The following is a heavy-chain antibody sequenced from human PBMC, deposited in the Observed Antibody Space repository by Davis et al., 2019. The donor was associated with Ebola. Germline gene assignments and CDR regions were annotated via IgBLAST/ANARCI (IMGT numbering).Heavy chain of an antibody. D-gene: IGHD3-22*01. J-gene: IGHJ4*02. Sequence: ASVPVPYKASLYTYTSHVIRPPRPPPRQRLEGLGWTSPSNGNTNYAQKFQGRFTNTADKSTSTAFMELSSLRSEDTAVYYCASVGYFDSSGYYDDSWGQGTLVTVSS. V-gene: IGHV1-18*04. CDR1: LYTYTSHV. CDR3: ASVGYFDSSGYYDDS. CDR2: TSPSNGNT.